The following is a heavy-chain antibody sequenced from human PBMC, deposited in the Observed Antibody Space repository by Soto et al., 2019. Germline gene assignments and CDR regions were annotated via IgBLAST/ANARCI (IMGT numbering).Heavy chain of an antibody. Sequence: EVQLVESGGGLVQPGGSLRLSCAASGFTFTNYWMHWVRQVPGKGLVWVSRINSDGTRTTYADSVRGRFTISRDNAKNTLYLQMNSLGAEDTAVYYCATVATGSWDWFDPWGQGTLVTVSS. CDR3: ATVATGSWDWFDP. CDR2: INSDGTRT. J-gene: IGHJ5*02. CDR1: GFTFTNYW. V-gene: IGHV3-74*01. D-gene: IGHD1-26*01.